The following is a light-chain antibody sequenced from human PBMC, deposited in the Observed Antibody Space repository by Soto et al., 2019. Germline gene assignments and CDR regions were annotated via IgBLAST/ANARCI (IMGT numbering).Light chain of an antibody. V-gene: IGLV1-51*02. CDR3: ASWDHSLSGYV. J-gene: IGLJ1*01. Sequence: QSVLTQPPSVSAAPGQKGTISCSGTISNIGNNYVSWYQQLPGAAPTLLIYESNRRPTGIPDRFSGSKSATSATLDITGLQTGDEADYYCASWDHSLSGYVFGSGTKVTVL. CDR2: ESN. CDR1: ISNIGNNY.